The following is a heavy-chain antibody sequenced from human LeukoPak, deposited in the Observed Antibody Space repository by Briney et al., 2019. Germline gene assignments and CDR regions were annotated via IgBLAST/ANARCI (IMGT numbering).Heavy chain of an antibody. CDR3: ARRLPWQTGYFDY. Sequence: SETLSLTCTVSGGSISSYYWSWIRQPPGKGLEWIGYIYYSGSTNYNPSLKGRVTISVDTSKNQFSLKLSSVTAADTAVYYCARRLPWQTGYFDYWGQGTLVTVSS. CDR1: GGSISSYY. V-gene: IGHV4-59*01. D-gene: IGHD5-12*01. CDR2: IYYSGST. J-gene: IGHJ4*02.